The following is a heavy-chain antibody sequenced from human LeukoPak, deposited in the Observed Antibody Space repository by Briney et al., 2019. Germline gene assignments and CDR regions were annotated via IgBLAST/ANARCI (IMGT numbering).Heavy chain of an antibody. Sequence: SETLSLTCTVSGGSISSRPYSWGWIRQPPGKGLEWLGSFYYSGSTYYKPSLKSRVTISVDTSKNQFSPKLSSVTAADTAVYYCARGIVVVPAAAVTHHYYYYMDVWGKGTTVTVSS. CDR2: FYYSGST. V-gene: IGHV4-39*07. D-gene: IGHD2-2*01. J-gene: IGHJ6*03. CDR1: GGSISSRPYS. CDR3: ARGIVVVPAAAVTHHYYYYMDV.